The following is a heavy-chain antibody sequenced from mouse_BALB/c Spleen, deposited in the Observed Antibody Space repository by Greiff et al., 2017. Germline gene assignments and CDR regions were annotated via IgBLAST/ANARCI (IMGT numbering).Heavy chain of an antibody. D-gene: IGHD2-1*01. CDR1: GFTFSSYT. CDR2: ISNGGGST. V-gene: IGHV5-12-2*01. J-gene: IGHJ2*01. CDR3: ARSYGNYFDY. Sequence: EVHLVESGGGLVQPGGSLKLSCAASGFTFSSYTMSWVRQTPEKRLEWVAYISNGGGSTYYPDTVKGRFTISRDNAKNTLYLQMSSLKSEDTAMYYCARSYGNYFDYWGQGTTLTVSS.